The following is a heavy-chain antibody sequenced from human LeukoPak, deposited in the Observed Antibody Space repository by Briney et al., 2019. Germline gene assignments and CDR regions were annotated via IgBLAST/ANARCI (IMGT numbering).Heavy chain of an antibody. Sequence: PGGSLRLSCAASGFTFDDYTMHWVRQAPGKGLEWVSLISWDGGSTYYADSVKGRFTISRDNSKNSLYLQMNSLRTEDTALYYCAKDGGRGYYYCYMDVWGKGTTVTVSS. D-gene: IGHD3-10*01. CDR2: ISWDGGST. CDR1: GFTFDDYT. V-gene: IGHV3-43*01. J-gene: IGHJ6*03. CDR3: AKDGGRGYYYCYMDV.